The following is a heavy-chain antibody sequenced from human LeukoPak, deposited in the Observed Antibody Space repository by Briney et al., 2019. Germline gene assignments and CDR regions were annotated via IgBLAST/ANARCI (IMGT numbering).Heavy chain of an antibody. Sequence: SETLSLTCTVSGGSISSYYWSWIRQPPGKGLERIGYIYYSGSTNYNPSLKSRVTISVDTSKNQFSLKLSSVTAADTAVYYCARDPLGTGIDYWGQGTLVTVSS. CDR3: ARDPLGTGIDY. CDR2: IYYSGST. D-gene: IGHD3-10*01. V-gene: IGHV4-59*01. J-gene: IGHJ4*02. CDR1: GGSISSYY.